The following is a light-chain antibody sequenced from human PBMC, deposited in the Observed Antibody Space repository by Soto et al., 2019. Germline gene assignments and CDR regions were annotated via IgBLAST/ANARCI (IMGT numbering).Light chain of an antibody. CDR2: TAS. J-gene: IGKJ4*01. CDR1: QSISSY. CDR3: PPSYDSPRPT. V-gene: IGKV1-39*01. Sequence: DIQVTQCPSSLSASVGDRVTITCRASQSISSYLNWYQQKPGKAPKVLIYTASSLQSGVPSRFSGSGSGTDFTLTISSLQPEDFATYYCPPSYDSPRPTFGGRTKVDIK.